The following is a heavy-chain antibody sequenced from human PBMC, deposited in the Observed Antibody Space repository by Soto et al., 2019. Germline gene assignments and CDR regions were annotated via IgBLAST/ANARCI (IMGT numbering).Heavy chain of an antibody. CDR2: IIPIFGTA. CDR3: ASGEGTMIVVGAYFDY. D-gene: IGHD3-22*01. V-gene: IGHV1-69*01. Sequence: QVQLVQSGAEVKKPGSSVKVSCKASGGTFSSYAISWVRQAPGQGLEWMGGIIPIFGTANYAQTFQGRVTITADESTSTDYMELSSLRSEDTAVYYCASGEGTMIVVGAYFDYWGQGTLVTVSS. CDR1: GGTFSSYA. J-gene: IGHJ4*02.